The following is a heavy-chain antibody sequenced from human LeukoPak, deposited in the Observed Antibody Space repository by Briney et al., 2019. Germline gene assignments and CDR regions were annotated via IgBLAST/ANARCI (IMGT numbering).Heavy chain of an antibody. Sequence: SETLSLTCTVSGGSISSYYWSWIGQPAGKGLEWIGRIYTSGSTNYNPSLKSRVTMSVDTSKNQFSLKLSSVTAADTAVYYCARDIAARPYYFDYWGHGTLVTVSS. CDR1: GGSISSYY. V-gene: IGHV4-4*07. D-gene: IGHD6-6*01. J-gene: IGHJ4*01. CDR2: IYTSGST. CDR3: ARDIAARPYYFDY.